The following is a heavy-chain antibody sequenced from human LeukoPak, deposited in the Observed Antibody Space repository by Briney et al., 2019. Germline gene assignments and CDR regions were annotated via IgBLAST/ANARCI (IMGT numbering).Heavy chain of an antibody. CDR3: AKDRITGTTGALRLYDY. D-gene: IGHD1-7*01. J-gene: IGHJ4*02. Sequence: GGSLRLSCAASGFTFSSYAMSWVRQAPGKGLEWVSAISGSGGSTYYADSVKGRFTISRDNSKNTLYLQMNSLRAEDTAVYYCAKDRITGTTGALRLYDYWGQGTLVTVSS. CDR2: ISGSGGST. V-gene: IGHV3-23*01. CDR1: GFTFSSYA.